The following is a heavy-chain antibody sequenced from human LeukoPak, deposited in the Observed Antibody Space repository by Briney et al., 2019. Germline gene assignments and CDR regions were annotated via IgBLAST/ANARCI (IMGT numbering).Heavy chain of an antibody. Sequence: SETLSLTCTVSGGSISSYYWSWIRQPPGKGLEWIGYIYYSGSTNYNPSLKSRVTISVDTSKNQFSLKLSSVTAADTAVYYCARWRDGYNSGFDYWGQGTLVTVSS. V-gene: IGHV4-59*01. CDR1: GGSISSYY. CDR2: IYYSGST. D-gene: IGHD5-24*01. CDR3: ARWRDGYNSGFDY. J-gene: IGHJ4*02.